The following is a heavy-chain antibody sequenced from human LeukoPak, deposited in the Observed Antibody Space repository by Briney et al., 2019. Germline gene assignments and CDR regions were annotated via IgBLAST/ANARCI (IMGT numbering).Heavy chain of an antibody. CDR2: IYTSGST. Sequence: PSETLSLTCTVSGGSISSGSYYWSWIRQPAGKGLEWIGRIYTSGSTNYNPSLKSRVTTSVDTSKNQFSLKLSSVTAADTAVYYCARGGVHDAFDIWGQGTMVTVSS. CDR3: ARGGVHDAFDI. CDR1: GGSISSGSYY. J-gene: IGHJ3*02. D-gene: IGHD2-8*01. V-gene: IGHV4-61*02.